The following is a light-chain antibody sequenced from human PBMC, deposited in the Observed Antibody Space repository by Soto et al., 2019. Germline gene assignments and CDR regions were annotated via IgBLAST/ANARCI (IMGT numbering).Light chain of an antibody. CDR2: DNN. CDR1: SSNIGINP. V-gene: IGLV1-51*01. Sequence: QAVVTQPPSVSAAPGQKVTISCSGSSSNIGINPVCWYQQLPGTAPKLLIYDNNKRPSGIPDRFSGSKSGTSATLGITGLQTGDEAEYYCGAWDSSLRGYVFGTGTKVTVL. CDR3: GAWDSSLRGYV. J-gene: IGLJ1*01.